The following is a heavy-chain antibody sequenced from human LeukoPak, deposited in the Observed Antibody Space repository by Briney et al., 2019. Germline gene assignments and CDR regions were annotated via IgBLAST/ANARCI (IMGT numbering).Heavy chain of an antibody. CDR3: ARGRDYYGSGSYSYYFDY. Sequence: PSETLSLTCTVSGGSISSGDYYWSCIRQPPGKGLECIGYIYYSGSTYYNPSLKSRVTISVDTSKNQFSLKLSSVTAADTAVYYCARGRDYYGSGSYSYYFDYWGQGTLVTVSS. CDR1: GGSISSGDYY. J-gene: IGHJ4*02. CDR2: IYYSGST. D-gene: IGHD3-10*01. V-gene: IGHV4-30-4*01.